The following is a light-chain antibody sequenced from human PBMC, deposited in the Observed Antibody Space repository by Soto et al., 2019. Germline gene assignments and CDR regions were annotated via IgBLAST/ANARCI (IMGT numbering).Light chain of an antibody. Sequence: EIVMTQSPATLSVSPGERATLSCRASQSIGTKVGWYQQRPGQAPRLLIYGASIRATGIPARFSGSVSGTEFTLTISRLDSEDSAVYFCQVYIAWHQISFGQGTRLEIK. J-gene: IGKJ5*01. CDR3: QVYIAWHQIS. CDR1: QSIGTK. V-gene: IGKV3D-15*01. CDR2: GAS.